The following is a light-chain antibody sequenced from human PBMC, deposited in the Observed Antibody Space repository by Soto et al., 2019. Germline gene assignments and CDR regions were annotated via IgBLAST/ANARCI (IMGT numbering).Light chain of an antibody. V-gene: IGKV3-20*01. Sequence: IVLTHAPVTLSSSPVERGTRSFRASQSVSSYLAWYQQKPGQAPRLLIYDASNRATGIPARFNGSGSGTDFTLTISRLEPEDFAVYYCQQYGRSPPTFGQGTKVDIK. CDR3: QQYGRSPPT. CDR1: QSVSSY. J-gene: IGKJ1*01. CDR2: DAS.